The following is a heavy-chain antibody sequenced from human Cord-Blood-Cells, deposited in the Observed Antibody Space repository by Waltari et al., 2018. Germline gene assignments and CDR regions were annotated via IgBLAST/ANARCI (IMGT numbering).Heavy chain of an antibody. CDR3: TTCSSTSCYYYYYMDV. Sequence: EVQLVESGGGLVKPGGSLRLSCAASGFTFSNAWMSWVRQAPGKGLAWVGRIKSKTDGGTTDYAAPVKGRFTISRDDSKNTLYLQMNSLKTEDTAVYYCTTCSSTSCYYYYYMDVWGKGTTVTVSS. V-gene: IGHV3-15*01. CDR1: GFTFSNAW. CDR2: IKSKTDGGTT. J-gene: IGHJ6*03. D-gene: IGHD2-2*01.